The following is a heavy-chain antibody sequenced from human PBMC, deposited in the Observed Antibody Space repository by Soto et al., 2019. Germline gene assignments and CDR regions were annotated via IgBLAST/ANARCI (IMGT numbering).Heavy chain of an antibody. D-gene: IGHD6-19*01. CDR3: AARSRYTSGQEFDY. CDR1: GYKLIELS. Sequence: QVQLVQSGAEVKKPGASVKVSCEVSGYKLIELSMHWVRQAPGKGLEWMGGFDPEDGERIYAQKFQGRVTMTEDTYTDTAYMDLSSLRSGDTAVYYCAARSRYTSGQEFDYWGQGTLVTVSS. V-gene: IGHV1-24*01. J-gene: IGHJ4*02. CDR2: FDPEDGER.